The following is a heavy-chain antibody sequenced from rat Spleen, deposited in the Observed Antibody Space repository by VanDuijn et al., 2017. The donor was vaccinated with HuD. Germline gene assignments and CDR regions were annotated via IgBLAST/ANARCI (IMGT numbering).Heavy chain of an antibody. Sequence: EVQLVESGGGLVQPGRSLKLSCAASGFTFNDFDMAWVRQAPTKGLEWVASISTGDDDTYYRDSVKGRFTISRDNAKSTLYLQMDSLRSEDTAIYYCARHGLTGSGWFAYWGQGTLVTVSS. CDR3: ARHGLTGSGWFAY. CDR2: ISTGDDDT. D-gene: IGHD5-1*01. V-gene: IGHV5-25*01. J-gene: IGHJ3*01. CDR1: GFTFNDFD.